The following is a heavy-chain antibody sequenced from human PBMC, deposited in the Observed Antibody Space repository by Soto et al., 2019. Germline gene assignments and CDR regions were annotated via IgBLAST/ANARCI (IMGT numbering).Heavy chain of an antibody. CDR3: ARGRGYGY. V-gene: IGHV4-34*01. CDR1: GGSFSGYY. J-gene: IGHJ4*02. D-gene: IGHD1-1*01. CDR2: INHSGST. Sequence: QVQLQQWGAGLLKPSESLSLTCAVYGGSFSGYYWSWIRQPPGKGLEWTGEINHSGSTNYNPSLKRRVTISVDTSKNQFTLKLSSVTAADTAVYYCARGRGYGYWGQGALVTVSS.